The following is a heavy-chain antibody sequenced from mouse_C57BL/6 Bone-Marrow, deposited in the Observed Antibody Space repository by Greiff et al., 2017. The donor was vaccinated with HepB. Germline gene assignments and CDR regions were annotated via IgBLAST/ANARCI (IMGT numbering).Heavy chain of an antibody. D-gene: IGHD2-3*01. Sequence: VQLKESGAELARPGASVKLSCKASGYTFTSYGISWVKQRTGQGLEWIGEIYPRSGNTYYNEKFKGKATLTADKSSRTAYMELRSLTSEDSAVYFCARRDGYYVDYWGQGTSVTVSS. CDR3: ARRDGYYVDY. CDR1: GYTFTSYG. V-gene: IGHV1-81*01. J-gene: IGHJ4*01. CDR2: IYPRSGNT.